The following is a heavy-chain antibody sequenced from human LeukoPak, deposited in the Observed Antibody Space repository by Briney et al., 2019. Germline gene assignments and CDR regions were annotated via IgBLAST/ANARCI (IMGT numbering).Heavy chain of an antibody. CDR2: INQEGSVK. CDR1: RFSFSSYW. Sequence: PGGSLRLSCAASRFSFSSYWMSWVRRAPGKGLEWVANINQEGSVKNYVDSVKGRFTISRDNAKNSLYLQMNSLRAEETAVYYCAREAGIFSMDVWGKGTTVTGSS. J-gene: IGHJ6*03. D-gene: IGHD2-15*01. CDR3: AREAGIFSMDV. V-gene: IGHV3-7*01.